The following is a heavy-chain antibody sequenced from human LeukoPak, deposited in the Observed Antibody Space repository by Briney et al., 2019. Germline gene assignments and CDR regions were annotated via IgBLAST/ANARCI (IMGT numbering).Heavy chain of an antibody. CDR2: IYYSGST. CDR1: GGSISSSSYY. D-gene: IGHD5-12*01. J-gene: IGHJ4*02. V-gene: IGHV4-39*07. CDR3: ARVVAARGRFDY. Sequence: PSETLSLTCTVSGGSISSSSYYWGWIRQPPGKGLERIGSIYYSGSTYYNPSLKSRVTISVDTSKNQFSLKLSSVTAADTAVYYCARVVAARGRFDYWGQGTLVTVSS.